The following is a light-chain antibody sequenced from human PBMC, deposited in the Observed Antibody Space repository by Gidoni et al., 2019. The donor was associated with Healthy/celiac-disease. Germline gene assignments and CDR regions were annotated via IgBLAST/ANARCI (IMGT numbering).Light chain of an antibody. V-gene: IGKV3-15*01. CDR1: QSVSSN. Sequence: EIVMTQSPPTLSVSPGERATLSCSASQSVSSNLALYQQNPGQAPRLLIYGASTRATGIPAMLSGSGSGTEFTLTISSLQSEDFAVYYCKQYNNWPPYTFGQGTKLEIK. J-gene: IGKJ2*01. CDR3: KQYNNWPPYT. CDR2: GAS.